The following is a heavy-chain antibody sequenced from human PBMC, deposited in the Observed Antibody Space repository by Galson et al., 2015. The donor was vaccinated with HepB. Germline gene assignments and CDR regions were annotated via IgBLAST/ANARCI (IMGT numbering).Heavy chain of an antibody. D-gene: IGHD2-8*01. CDR3: ARDGDGLFDF. CDR2: ISPYYGTT. J-gene: IGHJ4*02. CDR1: GYTFSDYG. V-gene: IGHV1-18*01. Sequence: SVKVSCKASGYTFSDYGISWVRQAPGQGLEWMGWISPYYGTTTYAQNLQGRVTMTTDTSTSTAYMELRSLTSDDAAVYYCARDGDGLFDFWGQGTLVTVSS.